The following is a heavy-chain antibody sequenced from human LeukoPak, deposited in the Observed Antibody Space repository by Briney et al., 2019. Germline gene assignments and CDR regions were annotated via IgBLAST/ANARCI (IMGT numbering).Heavy chain of an antibody. CDR2: ISYDGSNK. V-gene: IGHV3-30*18. D-gene: IGHD2-2*01. CDR3: AKESRVVVVPAAEYGYYFDY. J-gene: IGHJ4*02. CDR1: GFTFSSYG. Sequence: GGSLRLSCAASGFTFSSYGMHWVRQAPGKGLEWVAVISYDGSNKYYADSVKGRFTISRDNSKNTLYLQMNSLRAEDTAVYYCAKESRVVVVPAAEYGYYFDYWGQRTLVTVSS.